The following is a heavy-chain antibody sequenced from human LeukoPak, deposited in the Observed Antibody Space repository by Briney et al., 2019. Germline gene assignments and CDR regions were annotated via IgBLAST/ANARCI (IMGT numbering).Heavy chain of an antibody. J-gene: IGHJ4*02. CDR2: IRHDGSYQ. D-gene: IGHD3-22*01. CDR1: RFTFSSYG. CDR3: AKNRDSSDYPRDFDY. Sequence: PGGSLRLSCAASRFTFSSYGLHWVRQTPGKGLEWVAFIRHDGSYQQYADSVKGRFTVPRDNSKDTVYLQMNSLRTEDTAVYYCAKNRDSSDYPRDFDYWGQGTLVTVSS. V-gene: IGHV3-30*02.